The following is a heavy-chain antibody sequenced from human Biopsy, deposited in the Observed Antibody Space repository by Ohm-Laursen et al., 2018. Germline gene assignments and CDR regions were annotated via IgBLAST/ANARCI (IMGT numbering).Heavy chain of an antibody. CDR2: TYYSVIT. Sequence: TLSLTCSGSGDSVTKYYWSWIRQPPGKGLEWIGHTYYSVITNYNPSLQSRVSISVDTSRNQVSLTLSSVTAAVTAVYYWARDSGILNYGNCKYYHYYGMDVWGQGTKVTVSS. J-gene: IGHJ6*02. D-gene: IGHD4-11*01. CDR3: ARDSGILNYGNCKYYHYYGMDV. CDR1: GDSVTKYY. V-gene: IGHV4-59*02.